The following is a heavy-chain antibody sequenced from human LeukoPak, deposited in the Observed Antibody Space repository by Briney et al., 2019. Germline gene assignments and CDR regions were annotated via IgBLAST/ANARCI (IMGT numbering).Heavy chain of an antibody. Sequence: GGSLRLSCAASGFTFSSYAMHLVRQAPGKGLEWVAVISYDGSNKYYADSVKGRFTISRDNSKNTLYLQMNSLRAEDTAVYYCARGYVWGSYRYLDYWGQGTLVTVSS. CDR2: ISYDGSNK. D-gene: IGHD3-16*02. CDR3: ARGYVWGSYRYLDY. V-gene: IGHV3-30-3*01. CDR1: GFTFSSYA. J-gene: IGHJ4*02.